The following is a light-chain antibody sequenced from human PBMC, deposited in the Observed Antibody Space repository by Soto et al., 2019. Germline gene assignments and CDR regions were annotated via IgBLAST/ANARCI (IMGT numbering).Light chain of an antibody. CDR2: EDN. J-gene: IGLJ2*01. CDR3: CAYVRSAAFV. CDR1: SSDVGSYNL. V-gene: IGLV2-23*02. Sequence: QSALTQPASVSGSPGQSITISCTGSSSDVGSYNLVSWYQQHPGKAPKFVIYEDNKRPSGVSDRFSGSKSGNTASLTISGLQAEDEADYSCCAYVRSAAFVFGGGTKLTVL.